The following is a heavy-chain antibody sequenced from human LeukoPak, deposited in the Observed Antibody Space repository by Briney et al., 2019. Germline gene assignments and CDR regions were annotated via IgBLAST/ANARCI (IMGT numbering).Heavy chain of an antibody. CDR2: ILYDGSNK. Sequence: GGSLRLSCAASGFRFSSHGMNWVRQAPGKGLEWVALILYDGSNKKYAESVKGRVTISRDNSNNMLYLQMNSLRPEDTAVYHCARDSPLYSNYVNFFDYWGQGTLVTVSS. V-gene: IGHV3-30*02. CDR3: ARDSPLYSNYVNFFDY. D-gene: IGHD4-11*01. J-gene: IGHJ4*02. CDR1: GFRFSSHG.